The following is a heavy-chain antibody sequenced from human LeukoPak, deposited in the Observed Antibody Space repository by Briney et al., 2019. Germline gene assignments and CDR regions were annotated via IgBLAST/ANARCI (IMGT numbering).Heavy chain of an antibody. CDR3: AKGPPLEGS. CDR2: ISGSGGTT. Sequence: GGSLRLSCAASGFTFNNYAMNWVRQAPGKGLEWVSVISGSGGTTYYADSVKGRFTISRDSSKNTLYLQMNSLRAEDTAVYYCAKGPPLEGSWGQGTLVTVSS. V-gene: IGHV3-23*01. J-gene: IGHJ4*02. CDR1: GFTFNNYA. D-gene: IGHD3-10*01.